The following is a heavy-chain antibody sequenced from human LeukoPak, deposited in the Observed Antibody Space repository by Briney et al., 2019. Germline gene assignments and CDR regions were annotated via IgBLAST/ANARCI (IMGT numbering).Heavy chain of an antibody. Sequence: GGSLRLSCTASGMSFSTYSLNWVRQAPGTGLEWLSYISSSSSSIYYADSVRGRFIISRDNAKNSLYLQMNSLRAEDTAVYFCASDRVSGRSVQARPFHWGQGTLVTVSS. J-gene: IGHJ4*02. CDR3: ASDRVSGRSVQARPFH. V-gene: IGHV3-48*01. CDR2: ISSSSSSI. CDR1: GMSFSTYS. D-gene: IGHD6-6*01.